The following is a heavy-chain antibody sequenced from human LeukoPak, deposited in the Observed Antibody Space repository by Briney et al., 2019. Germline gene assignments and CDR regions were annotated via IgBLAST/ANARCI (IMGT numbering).Heavy chain of an antibody. CDR1: GFTFSSYL. CDR3: ARVLGGYFDY. CDR2: IKQDGSEK. V-gene: IGHV3-7*01. J-gene: IGHJ4*02. Sequence: PGGSLRLSCAASGFTFSSYLMSWVRQAPGKGLEWVANIKQDGSEKYYVDSVKGRFTISRDNAKNSLYLQMNSLRAEDTAVYYCARVLGGYFDYWGQGTLVTVSS. D-gene: IGHD1-26*01.